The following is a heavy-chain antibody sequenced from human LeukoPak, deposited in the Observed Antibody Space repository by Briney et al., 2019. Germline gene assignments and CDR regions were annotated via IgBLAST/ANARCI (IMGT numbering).Heavy chain of an antibody. CDR1: GGTFSSYA. Sequence: SVKVSRKASGGTFSSYAISWVRQAPGQGLEWMGGIIPIFGTANYAQKFQGRVTITADESTSTAYMELSSLRSEDTAVYYRARQAGYCSSTSCSLNWFDPWGQGTLVTVSS. CDR2: IIPIFGTA. V-gene: IGHV1-69*13. CDR3: ARQAGYCSSTSCSLNWFDP. J-gene: IGHJ5*02. D-gene: IGHD2-2*03.